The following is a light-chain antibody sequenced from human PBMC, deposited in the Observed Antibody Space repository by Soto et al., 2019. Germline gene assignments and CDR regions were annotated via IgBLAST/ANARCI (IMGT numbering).Light chain of an antibody. Sequence: QSALTQPRSVSGSPGQSVTISCTGTSSDVGGYNYVSWFQQHPGKAPKLMIYDVSEWPSGVPDRFSGSKSGNTASLTISGLQAEDEADYYCCSYAGSYTFYVFGTGTKLTVL. CDR3: CSYAGSYTFYV. CDR2: DVS. J-gene: IGLJ1*01. V-gene: IGLV2-11*01. CDR1: SSDVGGYNY.